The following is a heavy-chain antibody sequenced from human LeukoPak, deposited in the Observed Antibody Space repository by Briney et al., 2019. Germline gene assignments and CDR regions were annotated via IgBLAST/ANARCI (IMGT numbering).Heavy chain of an antibody. CDR2: IHHSGST. Sequence: PSGTLSLTCAVSGGSISSSNWWSWIRQPPGKGLEWIGEIHHSGSTKYNPSLKSRVTISVHTSKNQFSLKLSSVTAADTAVYYCARSRGWLQSHPLGYWGQGTLVAVSS. CDR1: GGSISSSNW. D-gene: IGHD5-24*01. V-gene: IGHV4-4*02. CDR3: ARSRGWLQSHPLGY. J-gene: IGHJ4*02.